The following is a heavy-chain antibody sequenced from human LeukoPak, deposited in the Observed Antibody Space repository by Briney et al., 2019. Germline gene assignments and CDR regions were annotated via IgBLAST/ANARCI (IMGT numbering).Heavy chain of an antibody. D-gene: IGHD3-22*01. Sequence: SETLSLTCAVYGGSFSGYYWSWIRQPPGKGLEWIGEINHSGSTNYNPSLKSRVTISVDTSKNQFSLKLSSVTAADTAVYYCAPLDYYDSSGLNWFDPWGQGTLVTVSS. J-gene: IGHJ5*02. CDR2: INHSGST. CDR3: APLDYYDSSGLNWFDP. V-gene: IGHV4-34*01. CDR1: GGSFSGYY.